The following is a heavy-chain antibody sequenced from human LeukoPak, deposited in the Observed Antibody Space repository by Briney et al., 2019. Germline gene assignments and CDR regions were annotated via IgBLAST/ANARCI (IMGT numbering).Heavy chain of an antibody. CDR1: GFTFSSYA. Sequence: GGSLRLSCAASGFTFSSYAMSWVRQAPGKGLEWVSAISSSSSTIYYADSVKGRFTISRDNAKNSLYLQMNSLRAEDTAVYYCARTRGYVWGSYPEPFGYWGQGTLVTVSS. V-gene: IGHV3-48*04. D-gene: IGHD3-16*02. CDR2: ISSSSSTI. CDR3: ARTRGYVWGSYPEPFGY. J-gene: IGHJ4*02.